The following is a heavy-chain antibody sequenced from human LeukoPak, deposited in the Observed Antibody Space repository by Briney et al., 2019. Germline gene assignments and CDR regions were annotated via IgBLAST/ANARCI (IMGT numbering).Heavy chain of an antibody. CDR2: INPDGSTI. V-gene: IGHV3-74*01. Sequence: GGSLRLSCAASGFTFSNYWVHWVRQAPGKGLVWVSRINPDGSTINYADSVKGRFTISRDNAKNTLYLQMNSLRAEDTVVYYCATAGNYRFDYWGQGTLVTVSS. CDR3: ATAGNYRFDY. CDR1: GFTFSNYW. J-gene: IGHJ4*02. D-gene: IGHD1-7*01.